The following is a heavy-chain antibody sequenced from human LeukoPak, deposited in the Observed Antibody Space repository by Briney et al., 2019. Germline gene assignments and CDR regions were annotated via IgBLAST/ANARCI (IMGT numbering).Heavy chain of an antibody. D-gene: IGHD4-17*01. J-gene: IGHJ4*01. Sequence: GGSLRLSCAASGFTFSSYWMHWVRQAPGKGLVWVSRINSDGSTTTYADSVTGRFTISRDNAKNIMYLQMNSLRAEDTAVYYCARETATVTSRFDYWGQGTLVTVSS. CDR2: INSDGSTT. CDR3: ARETATVTSRFDY. CDR1: GFTFSSYW. V-gene: IGHV3-74*01.